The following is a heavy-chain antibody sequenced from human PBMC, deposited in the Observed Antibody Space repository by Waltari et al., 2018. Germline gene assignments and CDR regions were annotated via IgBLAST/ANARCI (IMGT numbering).Heavy chain of an antibody. CDR1: GGSISRGDYY. CDR3: ARQTRIVVVVAATGYYFDY. V-gene: IGHV4-30-4*08. CDR2: IYYSGST. Sequence: QVQLQESGPGLVKPSQTLSLTCTVSGGSISRGDYYWSWIRQPPGKGLEWIGYIYYSGSTYYNPSLKSRVTISVDTSKNQFSLKLSSVTAADTAVYYCARQTRIVVVVAATGYYFDYWGQGTLVTVSS. J-gene: IGHJ4*02. D-gene: IGHD2-15*01.